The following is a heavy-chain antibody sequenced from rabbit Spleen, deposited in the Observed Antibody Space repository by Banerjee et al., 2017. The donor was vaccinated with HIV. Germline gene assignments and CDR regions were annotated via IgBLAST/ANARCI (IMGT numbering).Heavy chain of an antibody. CDR2: INASIGNP. Sequence: QEQLVESGGGLVQPEGSLTLTCKASGFSFGDRDGMCWVRQAPGKGLEWIACINASIGNPAYATWASGRCSIARTSSPTVTLRMTSRTAADRAIYFCAREVVGVSGCNFYLWGPGTLVTVS. CDR3: AREVVGVSGCNFYL. D-gene: IGHD1-1*01. J-gene: IGHJ4*01. V-gene: IGHV1S45*01. CDR1: GFSFGDRDG.